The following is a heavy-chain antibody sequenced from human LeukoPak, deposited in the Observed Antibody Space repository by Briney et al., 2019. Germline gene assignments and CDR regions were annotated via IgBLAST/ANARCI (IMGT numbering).Heavy chain of an antibody. V-gene: IGHV3-21*01. CDR1: GFTISSYS. CDR3: ARHRGTWLVDP. Sequence: PGGSLRLSCAASGFTISSYSMNWVRQAPGKGLEWVSSISSSSSYIYYADSVKGRFTISRDNAKNSLYLQMNSLRAEDTAVYYCARHRGTWLVDPWGQGTLVTVSS. CDR2: ISSSSSYI. J-gene: IGHJ5*02. D-gene: IGHD3/OR15-3a*01.